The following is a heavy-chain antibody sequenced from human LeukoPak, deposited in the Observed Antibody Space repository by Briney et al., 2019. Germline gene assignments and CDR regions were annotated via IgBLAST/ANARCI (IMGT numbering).Heavy chain of an antibody. CDR2: IWYDGSNK. V-gene: IGHV3-33*06. Sequence: GGSLRLSCAASGFTFSSYGMHWVRQAPGKGLEWLAVIWYDGSNKYYADSVKGRFTISRDNSKNTLYLQMNSLRAEDTAVYYCAKDGYYYDSSGYGAFDIWGQGTMVTVSS. D-gene: IGHD3-22*01. J-gene: IGHJ3*02. CDR3: AKDGYYYDSSGYGAFDI. CDR1: GFTFSSYG.